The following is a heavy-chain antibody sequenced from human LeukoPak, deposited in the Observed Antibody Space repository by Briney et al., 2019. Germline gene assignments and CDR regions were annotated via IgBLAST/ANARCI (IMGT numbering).Heavy chain of an antibody. CDR3: ARVYYDSSGYRDAFDI. J-gene: IGHJ3*02. CDR1: GGSISSSSYY. D-gene: IGHD3-22*01. CDR2: IYYSGST. V-gene: IGHV4-39*07. Sequence: SETLSLTCTVSGGSISSSSYYWGWIRQPPGKGLEWIGSIYYSGSTYYNPSLKSRVTISVDTSKNQFSLKLSSVTAADTAVYYCARVYYDSSGYRDAFDIWGQGTMVTVSS.